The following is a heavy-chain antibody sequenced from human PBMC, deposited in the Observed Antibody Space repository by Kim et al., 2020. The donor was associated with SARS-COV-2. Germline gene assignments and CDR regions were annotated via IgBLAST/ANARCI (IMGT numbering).Heavy chain of an antibody. D-gene: IGHD3-22*01. Sequence: GGSLRLSCAASGFNFSSYAMNWVRQAPGKGLEWVSGISGSGGSTYYADSVKGRFTISRDNSKNTLNLQMNSLRAEDTAVYYCAKGSSGIGCFDSWGQGTLVSVSS. CDR3: AKGSSGIGCFDS. J-gene: IGHJ4*02. CDR2: ISGSGGST. V-gene: IGHV3-23*01. CDR1: GFNFSSYA.